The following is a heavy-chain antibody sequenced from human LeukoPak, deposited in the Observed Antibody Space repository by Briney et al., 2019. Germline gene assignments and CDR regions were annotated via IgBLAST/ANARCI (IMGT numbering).Heavy chain of an antibody. Sequence: GASVKVSCKASGYTFTGYYMHWVRQAPGQGLEWMGRINPNSGGTNYAQKFQGWVTMTRDTSISTAYMELSRLRSDDTAVYYCARVQMTTVVTEPYFDYWGQGTLVTVSS. D-gene: IGHD4-23*01. V-gene: IGHV1-2*04. CDR1: GYTFTGYY. CDR2: INPNSGGT. CDR3: ARVQMTTVVTEPYFDY. J-gene: IGHJ4*02.